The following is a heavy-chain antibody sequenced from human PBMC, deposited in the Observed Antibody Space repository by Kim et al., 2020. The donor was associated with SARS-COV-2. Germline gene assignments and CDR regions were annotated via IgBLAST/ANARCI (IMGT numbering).Heavy chain of an antibody. D-gene: IGHD3-22*01. CDR3: AKGPDYYDSSGYLDY. J-gene: IGHJ4*02. Sequence: SVKGRFTISRDNSKNSLYLQMNSLRTEDTALYYCAKGPDYYDSSGYLDYWGQGTLVTVSS. V-gene: IGHV3-43*01.